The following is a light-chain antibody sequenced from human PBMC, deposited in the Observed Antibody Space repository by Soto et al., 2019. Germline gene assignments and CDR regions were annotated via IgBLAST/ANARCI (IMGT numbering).Light chain of an antibody. J-gene: IGKJ1*01. CDR2: EAS. CDR1: QSISSW. Sequence: DIQMTQSPSTPSASVGDRVTITCRASQSISSWLAWYQQKPGKAPKLLIYEASSLESGVPSRFSGSRSGTEFTLTISSLQPDDFATYYCQQYNSYSPRTFGQGTKVEIK. CDR3: QQYNSYSPRT. V-gene: IGKV1-5*03.